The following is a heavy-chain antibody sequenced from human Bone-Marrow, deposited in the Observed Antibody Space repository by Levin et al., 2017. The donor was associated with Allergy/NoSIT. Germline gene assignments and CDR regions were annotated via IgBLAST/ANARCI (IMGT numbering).Heavy chain of an antibody. CDR3: ARDYPIYCDGGSCYSED. CDR2: IKQDASEK. CDR1: GFTLDTYA. D-gene: IGHD2-15*01. Sequence: GGSLRLSCAASGFTLDTYAMYWVRQAPGKGLEWVAQIKQDASEKHYVDSVKGRFSISRDNTKNSLYLQMNSLRVEDTAIYFCARDYPIYCDGGSCYSEDWGRGTQVTVSS. V-gene: IGHV3-7*03. J-gene: IGHJ4*02.